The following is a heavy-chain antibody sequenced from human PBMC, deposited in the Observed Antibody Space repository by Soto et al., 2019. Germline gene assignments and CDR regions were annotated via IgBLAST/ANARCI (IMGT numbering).Heavy chain of an antibody. V-gene: IGHV4-59*11. Sequence: PSETLSLTCTVSGGSITSHYWSWIRQPPGKGLDWIGYIFHSGSTNYNPSLKSRITISVDTSKNQFSLKLSSVTAADTAVYYCTRGGDAYKNGHWGQGTLVT. CDR2: IFHSGST. CDR1: GGSITSHY. J-gene: IGHJ4*02. CDR3: TRGGDAYKNGH. D-gene: IGHD2-21*01.